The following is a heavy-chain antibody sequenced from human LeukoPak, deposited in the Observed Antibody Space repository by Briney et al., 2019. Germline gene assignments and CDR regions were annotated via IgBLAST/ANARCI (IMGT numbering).Heavy chain of an antibody. CDR3: AKDIILTYLAALDY. D-gene: IGHD2/OR15-2a*01. CDR1: GFSFDDYA. V-gene: IGHV3-9*01. CDR2: ISWNSDTI. J-gene: IGHJ4*02. Sequence: GGSLRLSCAASGFSFDDYAMHWGRQAPGKGLERGSGISWNSDTIVYAESVKGRVTISRDNAKNSLYLQMNSLRAEDTALYYCAKDIILTYLAALDYWGQGTLVTVSS.